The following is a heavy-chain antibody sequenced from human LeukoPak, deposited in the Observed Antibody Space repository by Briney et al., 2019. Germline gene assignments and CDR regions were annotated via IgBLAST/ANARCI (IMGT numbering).Heavy chain of an antibody. CDR2: MSFDGTNK. V-gene: IGHV3-30*03. CDR3: ARGRYTSSRLGGAAFDI. J-gene: IGHJ3*02. Sequence: GGSLRLSCAASGFTFSSYSMNWVRQAPGKGLEWVAVMSFDGTNKYYADSVKGRFTISRDNSKNTLFLQMNSLRAEDTAVYYCARGRYTSSRLGGAAFDIWGQGTVVTVSS. CDR1: GFTFSSYS. D-gene: IGHD6-13*01.